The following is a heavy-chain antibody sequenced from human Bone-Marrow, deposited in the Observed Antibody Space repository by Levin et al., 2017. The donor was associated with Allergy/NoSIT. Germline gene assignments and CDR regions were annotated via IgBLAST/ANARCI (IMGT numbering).Heavy chain of an antibody. D-gene: IGHD1-26*01. CDR2: INHSGST. CDR3: ARVNRTKRPYSTGWFDP. CDR1: GGSFSGYY. Sequence: PSQTLSLTCAVYGGSFSGYYWSWIRQPPGKGLEWIGEINHSGSTNYNPSLKSRVTISVDTSKNQFSLKLSSVTAADTAVYYCARVNRTKRPYSTGWFDPWGQGTLVTVSS. V-gene: IGHV4-34*01. J-gene: IGHJ5*02.